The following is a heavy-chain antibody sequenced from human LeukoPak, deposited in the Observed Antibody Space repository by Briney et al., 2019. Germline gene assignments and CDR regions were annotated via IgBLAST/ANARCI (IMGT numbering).Heavy chain of an antibody. V-gene: IGHV4-31*03. CDR3: ARTFYGSGSYFRSVYYYMDV. CDR2: IYYSGST. CDR1: GGSISSGGYY. D-gene: IGHD3-10*01. J-gene: IGHJ6*03. Sequence: PSQTLSLTCTVSGGSISSGGYYWSWIRQHPGKGLEWIGYIYYSGSTYYNPSLKSRVTISVDTSKNQFSLKLSSMTAADTAVYYCARTFYGSGSYFRSVYYYMDVWGKGTTVTVSS.